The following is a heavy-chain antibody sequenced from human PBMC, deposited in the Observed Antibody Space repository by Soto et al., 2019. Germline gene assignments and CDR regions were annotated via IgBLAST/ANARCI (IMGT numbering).Heavy chain of an antibody. Sequence: PSETLSLTCIVSGGSISGYYWSWIRQPAGKELEWIGRLYSDGTTNYNPSLKGRGTMSVDTSKKQISLKLTSVTAADTAMYYCARDRGYRSGSFGSWGQGVLVTVS. CDR2: LYSDGTT. CDR1: GGSISGYY. V-gene: IGHV4-4*07. CDR3: ARDRGYRSGSFGS. D-gene: IGHD5-18*01. J-gene: IGHJ5*02.